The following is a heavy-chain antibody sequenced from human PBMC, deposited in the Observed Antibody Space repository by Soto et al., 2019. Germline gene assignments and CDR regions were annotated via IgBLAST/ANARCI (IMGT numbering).Heavy chain of an antibody. V-gene: IGHV1-69*06. J-gene: IGHJ5*02. Sequence: SVKVSCKASGGTFSSYAISWVRQAPGQGLEWMGGIIPIFGTANYAQKFQGRVTITADKSTSTAYMELSSLRSEDTAVYYCARSRYYYDSSGYYYNWFDPWGQGTLVTVSS. CDR2: IIPIFGTA. CDR3: ARSRYYYDSSGYYYNWFDP. CDR1: GGTFSSYA. D-gene: IGHD3-22*01.